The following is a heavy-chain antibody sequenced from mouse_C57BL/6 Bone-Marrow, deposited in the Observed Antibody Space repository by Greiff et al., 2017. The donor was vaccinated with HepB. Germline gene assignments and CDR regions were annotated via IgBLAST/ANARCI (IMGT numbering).Heavy chain of an antibody. CDR2: IYPGDGDT. Sequence: VQLQQSGAELVKPGASVKISCKASGYTFTDYYINWVKQRPGQGLEWIGQIYPGDGDTNYNGKFKGKATLTADKSSSTAYMQLSSLTSEDSAVYFCARLMVYYFDYWGQGTTLTVSS. CDR1: GYTFTDYY. D-gene: IGHD2-3*01. V-gene: IGHV1-77*01. CDR3: ARLMVYYFDY. J-gene: IGHJ2*01.